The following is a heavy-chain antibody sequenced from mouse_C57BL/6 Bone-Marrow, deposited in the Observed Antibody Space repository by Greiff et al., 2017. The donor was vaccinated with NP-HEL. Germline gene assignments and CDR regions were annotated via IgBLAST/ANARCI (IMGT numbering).Heavy chain of an antibody. D-gene: IGHD1-1*01. Sequence: VQLQQSGAELVKPGASVKMSCKASGYTFTTYPIEWMKQNHGKSLEWIGNFHPYNDDTKYNEKFKGKATLTVEKSSSTVYLELSRLTSDDSAVYYCALRRDYYGSSYDWYFDVWGTGTTVTVSS. CDR3: ALRRDYYGSSYDWYFDV. J-gene: IGHJ1*03. CDR2: FHPYNDDT. CDR1: GYTFTTYP. V-gene: IGHV1-47*01.